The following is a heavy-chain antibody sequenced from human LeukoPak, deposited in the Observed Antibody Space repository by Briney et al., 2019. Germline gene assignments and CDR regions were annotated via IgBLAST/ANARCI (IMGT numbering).Heavy chain of an antibody. Sequence: GGSLRLSCAASGFTFSSYSMNWVRQAPGKGREWGSYISSSSSTIYYADSVKGRFTISRDNAKNSLYLQMNSLRAEDTAVYYCAREDEYYYDSSGPIGWGQGTLVTVSS. J-gene: IGHJ4*02. CDR1: GFTFSSYS. CDR2: ISSSSSTI. CDR3: AREDEYYYDSSGPIG. D-gene: IGHD3-22*01. V-gene: IGHV3-48*01.